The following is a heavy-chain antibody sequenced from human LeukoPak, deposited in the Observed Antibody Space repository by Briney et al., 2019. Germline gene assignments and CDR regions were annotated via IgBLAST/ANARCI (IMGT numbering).Heavy chain of an antibody. D-gene: IGHD2-2*01. Sequence: GGSLRLSCAASGFTFCSYGMHWVRQAPGKGLEWVAVISYDGSNKYYADSVKGRFTISRDNSKNTLYPEMTSLRAEDTAVYSCAKDLAYCSTTTCPTWGQGTLVTVSS. J-gene: IGHJ5*02. CDR1: GFTFCSYG. CDR2: ISYDGSNK. V-gene: IGHV3-30*18. CDR3: AKDLAYCSTTTCPT.